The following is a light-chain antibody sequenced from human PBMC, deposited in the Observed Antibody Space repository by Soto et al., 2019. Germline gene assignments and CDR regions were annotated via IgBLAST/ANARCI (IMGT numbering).Light chain of an antibody. V-gene: IGLV2-14*01. CDR3: SSYTTSGTRV. J-gene: IGLJ3*02. CDR1: SSDVGGFNS. Sequence: QSALTQPASVSGSPGQSITISCTGTSSDVGGFNSVSWYQQHPGKAPKLIIYEITSRPSGISDRFSGSKSGNTASLTISGLHVDDEANYYFSSYTTSGTRVFGGGTQLTVL. CDR2: EIT.